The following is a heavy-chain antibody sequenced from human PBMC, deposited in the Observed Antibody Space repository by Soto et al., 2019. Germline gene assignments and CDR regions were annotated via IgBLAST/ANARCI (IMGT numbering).Heavy chain of an antibody. CDR2: IYYSGST. D-gene: IGHD3-16*01. CDR1: GGSISSYY. J-gene: IGHJ4*02. CDR3: ARRGRSNLSFDY. Sequence: QVQLQESGPGLVKPSETLSLTCTVSGGSISSYYWSWIRQPPGKGLEWIGYIYYSGSTNYNPSLKSRVTISVDTSKNQFSLKLSSVTAADTAVYYCARRGRSNLSFDYWGQGTLVTVSS. V-gene: IGHV4-59*08.